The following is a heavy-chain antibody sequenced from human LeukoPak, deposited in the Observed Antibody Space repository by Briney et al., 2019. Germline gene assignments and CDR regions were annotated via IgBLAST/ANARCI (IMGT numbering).Heavy chain of an antibody. D-gene: IGHD2-15*01. Sequence: GGSLRLSCAASGFTFSSFAMHWLRQAPGKGPEWAAVISYDGSAKYYADSVRGRFTISRDDSKNTLYLQMNSLRPEDTAIYYCVKGSVAYTGGHFDYWGQGTLVTVSS. CDR1: GFTFSSFA. V-gene: IGHV3-30*18. CDR3: VKGSVAYTGGHFDY. CDR2: ISYDGSAK. J-gene: IGHJ4*02.